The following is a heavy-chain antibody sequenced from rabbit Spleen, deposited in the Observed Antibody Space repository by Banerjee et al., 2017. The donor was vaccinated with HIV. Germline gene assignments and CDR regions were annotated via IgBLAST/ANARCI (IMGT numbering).Heavy chain of an antibody. CDR3: VRDQAHMLDL. CDR1: GFDFSYYG. D-gene: IGHD1-1*01. V-gene: IGHV1S47*01. Sequence: QEQLVESGGGLVRPGGSLKLSCKASGFDFSYYGVSWVRQAPGKGLEWIGYIDPVFGSTFYASWVNGRFTISSHNAQNTLYLQLNSLTAADTATYFCVRDQAHMLDLWGPGTLVTVS. J-gene: IGHJ4*01. CDR2: IDPVFGST.